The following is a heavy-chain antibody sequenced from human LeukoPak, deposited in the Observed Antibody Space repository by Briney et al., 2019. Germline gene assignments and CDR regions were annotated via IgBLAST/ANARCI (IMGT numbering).Heavy chain of an antibody. CDR2: INWNGGST. V-gene: IGHV3-20*04. Sequence: GGSLRLSCAASGFTFDDYGMSWVRQAPGKGLEWVSGINWNGGSTGYADSVKGRFTISRDNAKNSLYLQMNSLRAEDTALYYCARAGYYGSSGAFDIWGQGTMVTVSS. J-gene: IGHJ3*02. CDR3: ARAGYYGSSGAFDI. CDR1: GFTFDDYG. D-gene: IGHD3-22*01.